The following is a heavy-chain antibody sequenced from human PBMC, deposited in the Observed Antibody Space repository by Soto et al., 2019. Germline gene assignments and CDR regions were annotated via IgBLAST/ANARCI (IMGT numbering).Heavy chain of an antibody. CDR2: IIPIFGTA. CDR1: GGTFSSYA. D-gene: IGHD2-15*01. J-gene: IGHJ4*02. V-gene: IGHV1-69*13. CDR3: ARSDIVVVVAATGFDY. Sequence: VKVSCKASGGTFSSYAISWVRQAPGQGLEWMGGIIPIFGTANYAQKFQGRVTITADESTSTAYMELSSLRSEDTAVYYCARSDIVVVVAATGFDYWGQGTLVTVSS.